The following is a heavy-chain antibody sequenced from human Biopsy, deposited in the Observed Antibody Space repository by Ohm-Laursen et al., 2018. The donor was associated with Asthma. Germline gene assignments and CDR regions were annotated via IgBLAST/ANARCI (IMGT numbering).Heavy chain of an antibody. V-gene: IGHV4-39*01. CDR1: SGSGGYMRSGNYY. J-gene: IGHJ6*02. CDR3: VRGSSSWHHGPFHYYYGLDV. D-gene: IGHD6-13*01. CDR2: IYYSGTT. Sequence: TLSLTCSLSSGSGGYMRSGNYYWGWIRQPPGKGLEWIGRIYYSGTTYYNPSLEGRVTVPADTAKNQFSLKLTSVTAADTAVYYCVRGSSSWHHGPFHYYYGLDVWGQGTTATVSS.